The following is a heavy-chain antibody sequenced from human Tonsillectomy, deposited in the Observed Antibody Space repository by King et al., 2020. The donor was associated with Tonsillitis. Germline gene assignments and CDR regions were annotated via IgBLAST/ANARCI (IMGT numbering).Heavy chain of an antibody. Sequence: VQLQESGPGLVKASETLSLTCTVSGDSINGYYWNWIRQPPGRPLEWIGYIYYTGTTNYNPSLNSRLTMSVDKSNNQFSLRVSSVTAADTAVYFCARWGHRSGWSPQAFDIWGQGTMVTVSS. CDR1: GDSINGYY. V-gene: IGHV4-59*01. CDR3: ARWGHRSGWSPQAFDI. J-gene: IGHJ3*02. D-gene: IGHD6-19*01. CDR2: IYYTGTT.